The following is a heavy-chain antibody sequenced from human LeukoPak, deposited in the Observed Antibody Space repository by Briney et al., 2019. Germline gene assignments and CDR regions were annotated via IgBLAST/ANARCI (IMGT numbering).Heavy chain of an antibody. Sequence: GRSLRLSCAASGFTFSSYAMSWVRQAPGKGLEWVSAISGSGGSTYYADSVKGRFTISRDNSKNTLYLQMNSLRAEDTAVYYCAKALWFRENYYFDYWGQGTLVTVSS. CDR2: ISGSGGST. CDR3: AKALWFRENYYFDY. D-gene: IGHD3-10*01. J-gene: IGHJ4*02. CDR1: GFTFSSYA. V-gene: IGHV3-23*01.